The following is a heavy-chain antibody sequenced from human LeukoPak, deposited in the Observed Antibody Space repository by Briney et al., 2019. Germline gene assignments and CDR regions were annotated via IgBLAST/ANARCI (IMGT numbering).Heavy chain of an antibody. CDR1: GYRFAGYW. Sequence: GESLKISCKGSGYRFAGYWIGWVRQRPGKGLEWMGIIYPGDSDTRYSPSFQGQVTISADKSISTAYLQWSSLKASDTAMYYCARRGARNSDAFDIWGQGTMVTASS. V-gene: IGHV5-51*01. J-gene: IGHJ3*02. CDR3: ARRGARNSDAFDI. D-gene: IGHD4-23*01. CDR2: IYPGDSDT.